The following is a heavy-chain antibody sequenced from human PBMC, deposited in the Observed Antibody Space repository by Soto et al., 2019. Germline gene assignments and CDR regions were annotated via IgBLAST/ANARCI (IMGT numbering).Heavy chain of an antibody. CDR1: GYTFTSYG. D-gene: IGHD2-15*01. CDR3: ARIELPATPFDP. Sequence: ASVKVSCKASGYTFTSYGISWVRQAPGQGLEWMGWISAYNGNTNYAQKLQVRVTMTTDTSTSTAYMELRSLRSDDTAVYYCARIELPATPFDPWGQGTLVTVSS. V-gene: IGHV1-18*01. CDR2: ISAYNGNT. J-gene: IGHJ5*02.